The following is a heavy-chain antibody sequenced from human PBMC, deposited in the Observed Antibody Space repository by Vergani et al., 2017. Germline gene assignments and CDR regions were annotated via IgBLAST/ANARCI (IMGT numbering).Heavy chain of an antibody. CDR3: AISRGLDILTGYYRRYYYGMDV. D-gene: IGHD3-9*01. Sequence: QVQLVQSGAEVKKPGSSVKVSCKASGGTFSSYAISWVRQAPGQGLEWMGRIIPIFGTANYAQKFQGRVTITADESTSTAYMELSSLRSEDQAVYYCAISRGLDILTGYYRRYYYGMDVWGQGTTVTVSS. CDR2: IIPIFGTA. CDR1: GGTFSSYA. J-gene: IGHJ6*02. V-gene: IGHV1-69*13.